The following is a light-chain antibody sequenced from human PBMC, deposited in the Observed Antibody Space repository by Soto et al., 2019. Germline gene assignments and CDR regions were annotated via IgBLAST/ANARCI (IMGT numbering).Light chain of an antibody. V-gene: IGLV2-14*01. J-gene: IGLJ1*01. CDR1: SSDVVEYKF. CDR2: EVS. CDR3: SSYTSKSSYV. Sequence: QSVLTQPASVSGSPGQSITVSCTGSSSDVVEYKFVSWYQQHPGEAPRVIIYEVSNRPSGVSNRFSGSKSGNTASLTISGLQTEDEADYYCSSYTSKSSYVFGTGTKVTVL.